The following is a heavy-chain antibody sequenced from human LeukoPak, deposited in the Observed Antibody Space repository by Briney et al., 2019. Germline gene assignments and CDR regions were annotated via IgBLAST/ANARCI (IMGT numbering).Heavy chain of an antibody. Sequence: ASVKVSCKASGYSFTGYGINWVRQAPGQGLEWMGRIIPIFGIANYAQKFQGRVTITADKSTSTAYMELSSLRSEDTAVYYCARESPIGGSYNGYFQHWGQGTLVTVSS. CDR3: ARESPIGGSYNGYFQH. J-gene: IGHJ1*01. V-gene: IGHV1-69*04. CDR1: GYSFTGYG. D-gene: IGHD1-26*01. CDR2: IIPIFGIA.